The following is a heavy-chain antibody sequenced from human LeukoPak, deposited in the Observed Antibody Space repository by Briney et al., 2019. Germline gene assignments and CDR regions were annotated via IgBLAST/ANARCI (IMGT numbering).Heavy chain of an antibody. CDR2: IKEDGSEK. V-gene: IGHV3-7*01. CDR3: ARGYISSWYPPCFDY. J-gene: IGHJ4*02. D-gene: IGHD6-13*01. CDR1: GFPFSSYW. Sequence: GGSLRLSCAASGFPFSSYWMSWVRQAPGKGLEWVANIKEDGSEKNHVDSVKGRFTISRDNSKNTLYLQMNSLRAEDTAVYYCARGYISSWYPPCFDYWGQGTLVTVSS.